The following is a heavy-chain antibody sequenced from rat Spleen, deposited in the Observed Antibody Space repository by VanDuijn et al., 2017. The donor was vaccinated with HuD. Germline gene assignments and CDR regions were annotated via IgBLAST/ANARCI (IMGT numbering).Heavy chain of an antibody. CDR2: ISNTGGTT. D-gene: IGHD1-9*01. CDR3: TRGVYYGYNAFVY. V-gene: IGHV5-20*01. CDR1: GFTFSDYD. Sequence: EVQLVESGGGLVQPGRSLTLSCAASGFTFSDYDMAWVRQAPTKGLEWIASISNTGGTTNYPDSVKGRFTVSRDNAKTTLYLQMNSLRSEDTATYYCTRGVYYGYNAFVYWGQGTLVTVSS. J-gene: IGHJ3*01.